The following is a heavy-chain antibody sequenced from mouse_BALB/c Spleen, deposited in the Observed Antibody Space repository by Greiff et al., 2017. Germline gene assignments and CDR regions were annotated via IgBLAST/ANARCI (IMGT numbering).Heavy chain of an antibody. CDR2: ISYSGST. V-gene: IGHV3-2*02. CDR3: ARGIIYYGNSYYAMDY. D-gene: IGHD2-1*01. Sequence: EVQLQESGPGLVKPSQSLSLTCTVTGYSITSDYAWNWIRQFPGNKLEWMGYISYSGSTSYNPSLKSRISITRDTSKNQFFLQLNSVTTEDTATYYCARGIIYYGNSYYAMDYWGQGTSVTVSS. J-gene: IGHJ4*01. CDR1: GYSITSDYA.